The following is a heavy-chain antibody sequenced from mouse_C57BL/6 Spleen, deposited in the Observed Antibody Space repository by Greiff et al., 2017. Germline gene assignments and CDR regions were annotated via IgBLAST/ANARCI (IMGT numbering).Heavy chain of an antibody. J-gene: IGHJ1*03. CDR2: IHPNSGST. CDR1: GYTFTSYW. CDR3: APLYYGSSYWYLDV. D-gene: IGHD1-1*01. Sequence: VQLQQPGAELVKPGASVKLSCKASGYTFTSYWMHWVKQRPGQGLEWIGMIHPNSGSTNYNEKFKSKATLTVDKSSSTAYMQLSSLTSEDSAVYYCAPLYYGSSYWYLDVWSTGTTVTVSS. V-gene: IGHV1-64*01.